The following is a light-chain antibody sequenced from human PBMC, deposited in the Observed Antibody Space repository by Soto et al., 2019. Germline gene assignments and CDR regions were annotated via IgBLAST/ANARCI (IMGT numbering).Light chain of an antibody. CDR2: DAS. CDR1: ESTSGY. V-gene: IGKV3-11*01. CDR3: QQRSNI. J-gene: IGKJ3*01. Sequence: EIVLTQSPATLSLSPGDTATLSCRASESTSGYLAWYQQKPGQAPRLLIYDASNRATGIPARFSGSGSGTDLTLTISSLEPVDFAVYYCQQRSNIFGPGTKVDIK.